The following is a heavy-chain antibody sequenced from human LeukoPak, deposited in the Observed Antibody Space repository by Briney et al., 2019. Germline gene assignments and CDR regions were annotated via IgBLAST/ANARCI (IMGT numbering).Heavy chain of an antibody. CDR1: GGTFSSYA. J-gene: IGHJ4*02. V-gene: IGHV1-69*06. CDR3: ARDRTTNFDY. D-gene: IGHD4-17*01. Sequence: ASVTVSCKASGGTFSSYAISWVRQAPGQGLEWMGGIIPIFGTANYAQKFQGRVTITADKSTSTAYMELSSLRSEDTAVYYCARDRTTNFDYWGQGTLVTVSS. CDR2: IIPIFGTA.